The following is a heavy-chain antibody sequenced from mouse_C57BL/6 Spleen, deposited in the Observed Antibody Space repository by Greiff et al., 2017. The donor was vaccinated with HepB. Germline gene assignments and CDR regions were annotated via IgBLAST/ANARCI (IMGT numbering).Heavy chain of an antibody. J-gene: IGHJ2*01. D-gene: IGHD2-3*01. CDR2: INPNNGGT. V-gene: IGHV1-18*01. CDR1: GYTFTDYN. Sequence: VQLQQSGPELVKPGASVKIPCKASGYTFTDYNMDWVKRSHGKSLEWMGDINPNNGGTINNQKFKGKATLTVDKSSSTAYMELRSLTSEDTAVYYCARSGDGYYTSLDYWGQGTTRTVSS. CDR3: ARSGDGYYTSLDY.